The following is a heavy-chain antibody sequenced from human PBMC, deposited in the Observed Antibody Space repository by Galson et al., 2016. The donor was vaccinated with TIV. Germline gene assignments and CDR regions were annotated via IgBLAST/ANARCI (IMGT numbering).Heavy chain of an antibody. J-gene: IGHJ6*02. CDR2: IYDGGST. CDR3: ARERRHCGNECYLRYYYGMDV. CDR1: GLIVSDNF. D-gene: IGHD2-21*01. V-gene: IGHV3-66*02. Sequence: SLRLSCAASGLIVSDNFMTWVRQAPGKGLEWVALIYDGGSTFYADSVKGRFTISRDTSKNMVYLQMNSLTREDTAVYFCARERRHCGNECYLRYYYGMDVWGRGTTVTVSS.